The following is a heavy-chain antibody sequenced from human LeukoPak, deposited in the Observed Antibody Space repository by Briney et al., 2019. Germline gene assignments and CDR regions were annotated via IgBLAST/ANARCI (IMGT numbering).Heavy chain of an antibody. V-gene: IGHV3-7*01. J-gene: IGHJ4*02. CDR3: ASWSRDGYNRLDY. D-gene: IGHD5-24*01. Sequence: PGGYLRLSCAASGFTFSSYWMSWVRQAPGKGLEWVANIKQDGSEKYYVVSVKARFTISRDNAKNSLYLQMNSLRAEDTAVYYCASWSRDGYNRLDYWGQGTLVTVSS. CDR2: IKQDGSEK. CDR1: GFTFSSYW.